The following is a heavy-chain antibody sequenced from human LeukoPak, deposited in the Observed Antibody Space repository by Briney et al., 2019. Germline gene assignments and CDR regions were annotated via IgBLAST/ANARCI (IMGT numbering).Heavy chain of an antibody. Sequence: GGSLRLSCAASGFTFSSYDMHWVRQAPGKGLEWVAVIYYDGENKYYADSVKGRFTISRDNSKNTLYLQLNSLRVDDTAVYYCASAGPAVPGVFDIWGQGTMVTVSS. CDR1: GFTFSSYD. CDR2: IYYDGENK. D-gene: IGHD6-19*01. CDR3: ASAGPAVPGVFDI. J-gene: IGHJ3*02. V-gene: IGHV3-33*01.